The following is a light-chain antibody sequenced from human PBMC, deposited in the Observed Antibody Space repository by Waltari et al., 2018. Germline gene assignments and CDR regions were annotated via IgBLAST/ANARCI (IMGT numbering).Light chain of an antibody. V-gene: IGLV2-23*01. J-gene: IGLJ3*02. Sequence: QSALTQPASVSGSPGQSISIPFIGTSRDVGPYNLFPWYQHHPGKAPKLVVFEASKRPSGVSNRFSGSKAANTASLIISGLQADDEADYYCCSYAGSGSWVFGGGTKVTVI. CDR2: EAS. CDR3: CSYAGSGSWV. CDR1: SRDVGPYNL.